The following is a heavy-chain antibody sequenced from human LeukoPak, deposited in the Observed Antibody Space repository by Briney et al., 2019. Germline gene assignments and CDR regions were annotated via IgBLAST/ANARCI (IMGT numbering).Heavy chain of an antibody. J-gene: IGHJ4*02. CDR2: IDRGGNSL. CDR3: VRTDTTSFGYFDH. CDR1: GFSLSNNW. Sequence: GSLRLSCAASGFSLSNNWMTWVRQAPGKGLEWVANIDRGGNSLFYADSVRGRFTISRDNVKNSLYLHMNSLRAEDTAVYYCVRTDTTSFGYFDHWGRGTLVTVSS. D-gene: IGHD1-26*01. V-gene: IGHV3-7*01.